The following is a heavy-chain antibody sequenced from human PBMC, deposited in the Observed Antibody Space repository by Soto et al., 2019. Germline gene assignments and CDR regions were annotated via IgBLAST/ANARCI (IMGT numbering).Heavy chain of an antibody. V-gene: IGHV3-7*01. J-gene: IGHJ4*02. CDR3: ARDGVEAGLYLDN. CDR2: INQDGSEK. Sequence: EVQLVESGGGLVQPGGSLRLSCAASGFTFRSYWMSWVRQAPGKGLEWVANINQDGSEKYYVDSVKGRFTISRDNAKNSRYLQGNSLRPEDPAVYYCARDGVEAGLYLDNWGQGTLVTVSS. CDR1: GFTFRSYW. D-gene: IGHD6-19*01.